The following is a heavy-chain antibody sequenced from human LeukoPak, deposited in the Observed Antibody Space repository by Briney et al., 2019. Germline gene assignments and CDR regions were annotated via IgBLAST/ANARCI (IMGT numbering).Heavy chain of an antibody. CDR1: GGSISSYD. J-gene: IGHJ3*02. CDR2: IYYSGST. CDR3: ARNPYYYDSSVLGDAFDI. D-gene: IGHD3-22*01. V-gene: IGHV4-59*08. Sequence: SETLSLTCTVSGGSISSYDWSWIRQPPGKGLEWIGYIYYSGSTNYNPSLKSRVTISVDTSKNQFSLKLSSVTAADTAVYYCARNPYYYDSSVLGDAFDIWGQGTMVTVSS.